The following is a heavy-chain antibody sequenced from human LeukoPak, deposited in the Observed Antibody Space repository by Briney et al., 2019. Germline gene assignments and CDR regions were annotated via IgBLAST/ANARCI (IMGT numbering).Heavy chain of an antibody. CDR1: GGSISSSSYY. Sequence: SETLSLTCTVSGGSISSSSYYWGWIRQPPGKGLEWIGSIYYSGSTYCNPSLKSRVTISVDTSKNQFSLKLSSVTAADTAVYYCAVDPGKDYDFWSGKDYWGQGTLVTVSS. CDR3: AVDPGKDYDFWSGKDY. D-gene: IGHD3-3*01. V-gene: IGHV4-39*01. CDR2: IYYSGST. J-gene: IGHJ4*02.